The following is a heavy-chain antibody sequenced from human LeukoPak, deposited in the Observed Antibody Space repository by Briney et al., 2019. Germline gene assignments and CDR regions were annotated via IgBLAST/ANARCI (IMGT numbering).Heavy chain of an antibody. CDR1: GGSFSGYY. J-gene: IGHJ4*02. Sequence: AEPLSLTCALYGGSFSGYYWSWIRQPPGKGLEWMGEINHSGSTNYNPSLKSRVTISVDTSKNQFSLKLSSVTAADTAVYYWARARWRLDDFEYWGEGTL. CDR2: INHSGST. D-gene: IGHD2-21*01. V-gene: IGHV4-34*01. CDR3: ARARWRLDDFEY.